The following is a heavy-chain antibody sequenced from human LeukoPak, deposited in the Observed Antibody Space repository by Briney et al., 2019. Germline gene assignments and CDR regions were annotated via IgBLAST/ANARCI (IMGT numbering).Heavy chain of an antibody. Sequence: GGSLRVSCAASGFTFSSYSMNWVRQAPGKGLEWVSSISSSSSYIYYADSVKGRFTISRDNAKNSLYLQMNSLRAGDTAVYYCARSCSSTSCLGYWGQGTLVTVPS. CDR2: ISSSSSYI. CDR3: ARSCSSTSCLGY. D-gene: IGHD2-2*01. J-gene: IGHJ4*02. V-gene: IGHV3-21*01. CDR1: GFTFSSYS.